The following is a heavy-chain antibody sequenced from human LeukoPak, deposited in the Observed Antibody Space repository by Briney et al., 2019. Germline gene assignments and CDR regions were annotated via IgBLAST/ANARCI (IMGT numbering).Heavy chain of an antibody. CDR3: ARGKGKVTTSAFDI. CDR1: GDSISSSSYY. CDR2: IYYSGST. D-gene: IGHD4-11*01. V-gene: IGHV4-39*07. J-gene: IGHJ3*02. Sequence: PSETLSLTCTVSGDSISSSSYYWGWIRQPPGKGLEWIGNIYYSGSTYYNPSLKSRVTISVDTSKNQFSLKLSSVTAADTAVYYCARGKGKVTTSAFDIWGQGTMVTVSS.